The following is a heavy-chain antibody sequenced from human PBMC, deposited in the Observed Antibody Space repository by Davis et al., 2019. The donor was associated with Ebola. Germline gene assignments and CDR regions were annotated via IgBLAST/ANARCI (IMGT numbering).Heavy chain of an antibody. J-gene: IGHJ6*02. Sequence: GESLKISCAASGFTFSSYGMHWVRQAPGKGLEWVAVISYDGSNKYYADSVKGRFTISRDNSKNTLYLQMNSLRAEDTAVYYCARHVSYYYDSSGYYLSYGMDVWGQGTTVTVSS. D-gene: IGHD3-22*01. CDR1: GFTFSSYG. CDR2: ISYDGSNK. CDR3: ARHVSYYYDSSGYYLSYGMDV. V-gene: IGHV3-30*03.